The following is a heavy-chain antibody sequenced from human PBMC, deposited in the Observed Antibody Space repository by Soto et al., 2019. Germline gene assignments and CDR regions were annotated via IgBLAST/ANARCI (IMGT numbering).Heavy chain of an antibody. Sequence: QVQLLESGGGVVQPGRSLRLSCAASGFTFRTYGMHWVRQAPGKGLEWVAVIRYDGSNKYYADSVKGRFTISRDNSKNTLYLQMNSLRAEDTAVYYWARDSTVAGYHGMDVWGQGTTVTVSS. CDR1: GFTFRTYG. V-gene: IGHV3-33*01. CDR2: IRYDGSNK. CDR3: ARDSTVAGYHGMDV. D-gene: IGHD4-17*01. J-gene: IGHJ6*01.